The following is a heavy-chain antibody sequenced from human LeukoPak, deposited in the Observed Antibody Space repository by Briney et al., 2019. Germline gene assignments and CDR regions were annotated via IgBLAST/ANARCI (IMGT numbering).Heavy chain of an antibody. Sequence: GGSLRLSCAASGFTFSGYGMHWVRQAPGKGLEWVAVISYGGSNKYYADSVKGRFTISRDNAKNSLYLQMNSLRAEDTAVYYCARDGGGYCSSTSCPFDYWGQGTLVTVSS. D-gene: IGHD2-2*01. CDR3: ARDGGGYCSSTSCPFDY. CDR2: ISYGGSNK. CDR1: GFTFSGYG. J-gene: IGHJ4*02. V-gene: IGHV3-30*03.